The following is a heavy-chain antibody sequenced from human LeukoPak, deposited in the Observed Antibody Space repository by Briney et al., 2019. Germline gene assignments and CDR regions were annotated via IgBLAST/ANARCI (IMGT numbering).Heavy chain of an antibody. CDR2: IKQDGSER. CDR3: ARWGWEVPRPNYYDS. Sequence: GGSLRLSCAASGFSFSSYWMSWVRQAPGKGLEWVANIKQDGSERYYVDSVKGRFTVSRDNAKNSIYLQMNSLRADDTAVYYCARWGWEVPRPNYYDSWGLGTLVTVSS. V-gene: IGHV3-7*01. CDR1: GFSFSSYW. J-gene: IGHJ4*02. D-gene: IGHD1-26*01.